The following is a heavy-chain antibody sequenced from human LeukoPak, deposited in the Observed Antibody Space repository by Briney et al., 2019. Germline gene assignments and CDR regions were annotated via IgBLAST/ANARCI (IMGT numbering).Heavy chain of an antibody. CDR3: VKDLGSSWPT. D-gene: IGHD6-13*01. CDR2: ISSNGGST. Sequence: GGSLRLSCSASGFTFSSYAMHWVRQAPGRGLEYVSAISSNGGSTYYAGSVKGRFTISRDNSKNTLYLQMSSLRAEDTAVYYCVKDLGSSWPTWGQGTLVTVSS. V-gene: IGHV3-64D*06. CDR1: GFTFSSYA. J-gene: IGHJ5*02.